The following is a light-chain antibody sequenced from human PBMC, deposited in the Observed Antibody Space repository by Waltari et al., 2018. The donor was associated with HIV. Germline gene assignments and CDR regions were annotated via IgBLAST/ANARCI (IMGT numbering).Light chain of an antibody. CDR2: RNN. V-gene: IGLV1-47*01. J-gene: IGLJ2*01. CDR1: SSNIGRNY. Sequence: QSVLTQPPSASGTPGQRVTISCSGSSSNIGRNYVYCYQQLPGPAPKLLIDRNNQRPSGVPDRFSGSKSGTSASLAISGLRSEDEADYYCAAWDDSLSGPGFGGGTKLTVL. CDR3: AAWDDSLSGPG.